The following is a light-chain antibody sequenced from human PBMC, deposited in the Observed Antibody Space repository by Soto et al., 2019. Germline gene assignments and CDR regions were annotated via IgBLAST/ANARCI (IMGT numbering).Light chain of an antibody. CDR2: WAS. V-gene: IGKV4-1*01. J-gene: IGKJ2*01. Sequence: DIVMTQSPDSLAVSLGERATVNCTSRQSVLYSSKNKNYLAWYQQKPGQSPKLLIYWASSRESGVPDRFSGSGSGTDFTLTISSLQAEDVEVYYCQQYSRTPYTFGQGTKLEI. CDR3: QQYSRTPYT. CDR1: QSVLYSSKNKNY.